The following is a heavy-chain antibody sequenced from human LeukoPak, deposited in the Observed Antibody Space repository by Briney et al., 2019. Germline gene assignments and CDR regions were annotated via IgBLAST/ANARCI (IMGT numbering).Heavy chain of an antibody. Sequence: GRSLRLSCAASGFTFSSYGMHWVRQAPGKGLEWVAVIWYEGSNKYYADSVKGRFTISRDNSKNTLYLQMNSLRAEDTAVYYCAKVLGGYSSSWYGEGVDYWGQGTLVTVSS. CDR3: AKVLGGYSSSWYGEGVDY. CDR2: IWYEGSNK. V-gene: IGHV3-33*06. D-gene: IGHD6-13*01. J-gene: IGHJ4*02. CDR1: GFTFSSYG.